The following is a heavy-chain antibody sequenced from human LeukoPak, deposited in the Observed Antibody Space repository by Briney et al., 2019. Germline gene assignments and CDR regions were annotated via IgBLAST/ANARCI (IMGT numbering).Heavy chain of an antibody. Sequence: GGSLRLSCTTSEFTLSYFWMSCVRQAPGKGLEWVANIKHDGSGMSYVDSVKGRFIISRDNAKDSLYLQMNSLRAEDTAIYYCARVEFGEYNYYFDSWGQGTLVTVS. V-gene: IGHV3-7*01. CDR2: IKHDGSGM. CDR1: EFTLSYFW. D-gene: IGHD3-10*01. CDR3: ARVEFGEYNYYFDS. J-gene: IGHJ4*02.